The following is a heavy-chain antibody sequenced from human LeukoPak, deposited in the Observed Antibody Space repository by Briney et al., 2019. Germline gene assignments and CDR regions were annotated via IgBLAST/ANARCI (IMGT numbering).Heavy chain of an antibody. CDR1: GFTFSSYG. J-gene: IGHJ4*02. CDR2: ISYDGSNK. D-gene: IGHD4-17*01. V-gene: IGHV3-30*18. Sequence: GGSLRLSCAASGFTFSSYGMHWVRQAPGKGLEWVAVISYDGSNKYYADSVKGRFTISRDNSKNTPYLQMNSLRAEDTAVYYCAKDVSPYGDYVKYFDYWGQGTLVTVSS. CDR3: AKDVSPYGDYVKYFDY.